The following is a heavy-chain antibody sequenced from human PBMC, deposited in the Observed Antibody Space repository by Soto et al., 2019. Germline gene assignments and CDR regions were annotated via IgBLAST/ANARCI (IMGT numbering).Heavy chain of an antibody. CDR1: GGSMRNDDW. V-gene: IGHV4-4*02. D-gene: IGHD2-2*01. J-gene: IGHJ5*02. CDR2: ISHYGNT. Sequence: QVRLQESGPGLVEPSGTLSLTCGVSGGSMRNDDWWSWVRQTPGKGLEWIGEISHYGNTNYNPSLKSRVTMSIDTSKTQFSLKVRSWTAADTAMYYCARNGDCTSGICYVGWFDPWGQGTLVSVSS. CDR3: ARNGDCTSGICYVGWFDP.